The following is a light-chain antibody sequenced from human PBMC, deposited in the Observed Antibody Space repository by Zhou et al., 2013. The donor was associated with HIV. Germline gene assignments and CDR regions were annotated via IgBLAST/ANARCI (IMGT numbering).Light chain of an antibody. CDR1: QSVSSSF. CDR3: QQYATVPLT. CDR2: GPS. V-gene: IGKV3-20*01. J-gene: IGKJ4*01. Sequence: EIVLTQSPGTLSLSPGERATLSCRASQSVSSSFVVWYQQRPGQAPRPLIYGPSTRATGVPDRFRGSGSGTDFTLTITRLEAEDFAVYYCQQYATVPLTFGGGTKVELK.